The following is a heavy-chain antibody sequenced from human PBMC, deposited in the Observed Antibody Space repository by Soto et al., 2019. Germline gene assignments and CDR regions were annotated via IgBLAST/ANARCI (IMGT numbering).Heavy chain of an antibody. Sequence: GGSLRLSCAASGFTFSSYAMSWVRQAPGKGLEWVSAISGSGGSTYYADSVKGRFTISRDNSKNTLYLQMNSLRAEDTAVYYCAKDQDWYNYYYGMDVWGQGTTVTVSS. J-gene: IGHJ6*02. V-gene: IGHV3-23*01. CDR3: AKDQDWYNYYYGMDV. D-gene: IGHD3-9*01. CDR1: GFTFSSYA. CDR2: ISGSGGST.